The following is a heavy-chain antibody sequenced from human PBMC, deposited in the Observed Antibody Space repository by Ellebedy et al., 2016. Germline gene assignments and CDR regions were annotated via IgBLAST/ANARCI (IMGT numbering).Heavy chain of an antibody. Sequence: GESLKISCAASGFTFSSYPMHWVRQAPGKGLEWVAVIWYDGSNKYYADSVKGRFTISRDNSKNTLYLQMNSLRAEDTAVYYCAKGVGSSWYGVDYWGQGTLVTVSS. V-gene: IGHV3-33*06. D-gene: IGHD6-13*01. CDR2: IWYDGSNK. CDR3: AKGVGSSWYGVDY. CDR1: GFTFSSYP. J-gene: IGHJ4*02.